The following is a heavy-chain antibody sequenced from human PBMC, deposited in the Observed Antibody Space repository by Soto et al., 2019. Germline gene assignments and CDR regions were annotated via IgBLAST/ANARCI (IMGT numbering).Heavy chain of an antibody. J-gene: IGHJ4*02. Sequence: QLQLQASGPGLVKPSETLSLTCTVSGGSISSSSYYWGGIRQPPGKGLEWIGSIYYSGSTYYNPSLKSRVTISVDPSKNKFSLKLSSVTAADTAVYYCARPYSSGWQFDYWGQGTLVTVSS. CDR1: GGSISSSSYY. CDR2: IYYSGST. D-gene: IGHD6-25*01. V-gene: IGHV4-39*01. CDR3: ARPYSSGWQFDY.